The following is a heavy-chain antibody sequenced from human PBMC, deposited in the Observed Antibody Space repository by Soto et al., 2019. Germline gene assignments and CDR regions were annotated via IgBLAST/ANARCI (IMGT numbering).Heavy chain of an antibody. CDR1: AASSGRSSYF. J-gene: IGHJ4*02. CDR3: ARRDRGGIGGKAFPF. CDR2: LYYSGSA. V-gene: IGHV4-39*01. Sequence: SETLSLTCTVSAASSGRSSYFWGWIRQPPGKGLEWIGGLYYSGSAYYNPSLYSRVTTTADTSKNLLSLKLRSETAADTAVYYCARRDRGGIGGKAFPFWGQGTLVTVSS. D-gene: IGHD2-15*01.